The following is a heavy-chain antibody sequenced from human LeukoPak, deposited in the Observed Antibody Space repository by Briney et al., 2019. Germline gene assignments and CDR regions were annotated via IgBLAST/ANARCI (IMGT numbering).Heavy chain of an antibody. CDR1: GLTFSSYI. CDR2: ISGDGGRT. D-gene: IGHD5-24*01. Sequence: PGGSLRLSCIASGLTFSSYIMHWVRQAPGKGLEYVSVISGDGGRTYYANSVKGRFTISRDNSKSALYLQMGSLRAEDMAVYFCARLRDGYNLADFWGQGTLVTVSS. J-gene: IGHJ4*02. V-gene: IGHV3-64*01. CDR3: ARLRDGYNLADF.